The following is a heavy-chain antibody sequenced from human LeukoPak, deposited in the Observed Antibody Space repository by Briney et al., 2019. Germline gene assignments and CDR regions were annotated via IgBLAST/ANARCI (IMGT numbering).Heavy chain of an antibody. J-gene: IGHJ4*02. V-gene: IGHV4-30-2*01. CDR1: GGSISSGGSS. Sequence: SQTLSLTCAVSGGSISSGGSSWSWIRQPPGKGLEWIGYIYHSGSTYYNPSLKSRVTISVDRSKNQFSLKLSSVTAADTAVYYCARTRKSSGWLDYWGQGTLVTVSS. CDR2: IYHSGST. D-gene: IGHD6-19*01. CDR3: ARTRKSSGWLDY.